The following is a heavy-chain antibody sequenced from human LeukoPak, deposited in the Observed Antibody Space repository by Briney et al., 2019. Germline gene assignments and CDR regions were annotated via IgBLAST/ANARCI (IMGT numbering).Heavy chain of an antibody. D-gene: IGHD1-26*01. CDR3: ARVGGPSGSYYGDYYYYYMDV. Sequence: ASVKVSCKASGGTFSSYAISWVRQAPGQGLEWMGGIIPIFGTANYAQKFQGSVTITADESTSTAYMELSSLRSEDTAVYYCARVGGPSGSYYGDYYYYYMDVWGKGTTVTVSS. CDR1: GGTFSSYA. J-gene: IGHJ6*03. V-gene: IGHV1-69*13. CDR2: IIPIFGTA.